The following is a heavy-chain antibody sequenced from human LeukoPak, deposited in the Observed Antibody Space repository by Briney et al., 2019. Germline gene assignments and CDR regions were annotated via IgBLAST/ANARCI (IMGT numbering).Heavy chain of an antibody. D-gene: IGHD6-19*01. CDR1: GFTFSSYA. CDR2: ISGSGGST. Sequence: GGSLRLSCAASGFTFSSYAMSWVRQAPGKGLEWVSAISGSGGSTYYADSVKGRFTISRDNSKNTLYLQMNSLRAEDTAVYYCAKTKAVAGRYYSDYWGQGTLVTVSS. V-gene: IGHV3-23*01. J-gene: IGHJ4*02. CDR3: AKTKAVAGRYYSDY.